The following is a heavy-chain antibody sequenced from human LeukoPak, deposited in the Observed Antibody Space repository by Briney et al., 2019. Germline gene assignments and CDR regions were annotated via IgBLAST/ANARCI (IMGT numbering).Heavy chain of an antibody. CDR3: ARGRYGGNSGFFDY. D-gene: IGHD4-23*01. J-gene: IGHJ4*02. CDR2: MYYSGST. CDR1: GGSISYYY. Sequence: SETQSLTCTVSGGSISYYYWSWIRQPPGKGLEWIGYMYYSGSTNYNPSLRSRVTMSVGTSKNQFSLRLSSVTAADTAVYYCARGRYGGNSGFFDYWGQGTLVTVSS. V-gene: IGHV4-59*01.